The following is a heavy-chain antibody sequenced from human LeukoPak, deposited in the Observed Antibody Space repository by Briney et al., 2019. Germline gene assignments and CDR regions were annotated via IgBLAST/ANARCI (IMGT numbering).Heavy chain of an antibody. V-gene: IGHV4-34*01. J-gene: IGHJ3*02. CDR3: ARMGRNGSGCYSAFDI. Sequence: SETLSLTCAVYGGSFSGYYWSWIRQPPGKGLEWIGEINHSGSTNYNPSLKSRVTISVDTSKNQFSLKLSSVTAADTAVYYCARMGRNGSGCYSAFDIWGQGTMVTVSS. D-gene: IGHD3-10*01. CDR1: GGSFSGYY. CDR2: INHSGST.